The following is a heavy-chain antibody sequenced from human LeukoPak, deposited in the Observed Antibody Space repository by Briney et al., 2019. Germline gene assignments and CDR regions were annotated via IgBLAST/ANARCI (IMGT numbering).Heavy chain of an antibody. J-gene: IGHJ4*02. CDR3: ARRRLAAGYDY. D-gene: IGHD6-13*01. CDR2: IYYSGST. CDR1: GGSISSNY. V-gene: IGHV4-59*08. Sequence: SETLSLTCTVSGGSISSNYWSWIRQPPGKGLEWIGYIYYSGSTNYNPSLKSRVTISVDTSKNQFSLKLSSVTAADTAVYYCARRRLAAGYDYWGQGTLVTVSS.